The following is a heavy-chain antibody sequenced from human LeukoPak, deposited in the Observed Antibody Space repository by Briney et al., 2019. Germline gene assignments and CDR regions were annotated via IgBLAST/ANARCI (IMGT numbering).Heavy chain of an antibody. V-gene: IGHV3-9*03. Sequence: GGSLRLSCAASGFAFDDYAMHWVRQAPGKGLEWVSGISWDSGSIGYADSVKGRFTISRDNAKNSLYLQMNSLRAEDMALYYCASEAGAHDAFDIWGQGTMVTGSS. J-gene: IGHJ3*02. CDR1: GFAFDDYA. CDR3: ASEAGAHDAFDI. D-gene: IGHD6-19*01. CDR2: ISWDSGSI.